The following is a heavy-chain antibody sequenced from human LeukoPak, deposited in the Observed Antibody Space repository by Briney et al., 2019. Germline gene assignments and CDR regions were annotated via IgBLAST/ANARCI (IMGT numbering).Heavy chain of an antibody. J-gene: IGHJ5*02. V-gene: IGHV3-7*01. CDR3: ARGVRGMVRGVIGNWFDP. D-gene: IGHD3-10*01. CDR2: IKPDGTEK. CDR1: GFTFSKSW. Sequence: GGSLRLSCAASGFTFSKSWMSWARQAPGKGLECVANIKPDGTEKYYVDSVKGRFTISRDNAKNSLYLQMNSLRAEDTAVYYCARGVRGMVRGVIGNWFDPWGQGTLVAVSS.